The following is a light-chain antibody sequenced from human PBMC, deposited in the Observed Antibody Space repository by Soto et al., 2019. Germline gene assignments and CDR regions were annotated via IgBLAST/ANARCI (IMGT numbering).Light chain of an antibody. J-gene: IGKJ1*01. CDR1: QSISRDY. Sequence: VLTQSPETFSLSPGEIATLSCRASQSISRDYLAWYQQKPGQAPRXLIYGASNRATGIPDRLSGSGSGTDFTLTISRMEPEDFAVYYCQQYGSSGTFGQGTKVDIK. V-gene: IGKV3-20*01. CDR3: QQYGSSGT. CDR2: GAS.